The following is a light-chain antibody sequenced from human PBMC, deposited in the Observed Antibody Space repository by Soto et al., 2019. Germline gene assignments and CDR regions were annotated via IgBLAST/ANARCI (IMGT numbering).Light chain of an antibody. CDR3: CSYAGTYSLYV. CDR2: DVN. Sequence: QSVLTQPRSVSGSPGQSVTISCTGTSSDVGGYDYVSWYQQHPGKAPKLMIYDVNKRPSGVPDRFSGSKSGNTASLAISGLQAEDEADYYCCSYAGTYSLYVFGTGTKLTV. CDR1: SSDVGGYDY. V-gene: IGLV2-11*01. J-gene: IGLJ1*01.